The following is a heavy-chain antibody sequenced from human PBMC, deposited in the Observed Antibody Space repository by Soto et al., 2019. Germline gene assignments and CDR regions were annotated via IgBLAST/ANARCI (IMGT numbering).Heavy chain of an antibody. Sequence: QVQLVQSGAEVKKPGSSVKVSCKASGGNFRSQSISISWVRQAPGQGLEWMGRAIPVLGVANYAQKFQGRVTNTADKFTSTVYMELSNLRSEDTAVYYCARDRDVAAAGTVENNYYYGMDVWGQGTTVTVSS. V-gene: IGHV1-69*08. CDR3: ARDRDVAAAGTVENNYYYGMDV. CDR2: AIPVLGVA. D-gene: IGHD6-13*01. J-gene: IGHJ6*02. CDR1: GGNFRSQSIS.